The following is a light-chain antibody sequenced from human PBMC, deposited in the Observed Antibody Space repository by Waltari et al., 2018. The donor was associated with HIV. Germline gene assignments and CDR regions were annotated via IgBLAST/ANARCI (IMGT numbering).Light chain of an antibody. CDR2: GNS. Sequence: QSVLTPPPPVSGAPGQRVTISCTGSSSNIAAGYDVHWYQQLPGTAPKLLIYGNSKRPSGVPDRFAGSKSGTSASLAITGLQAEDEADYYCQSYDSSLSGSVFGGGTKLTVL. CDR1: SSNIAAGYD. V-gene: IGLV1-40*01. J-gene: IGLJ2*01. CDR3: QSYDSSLSGSV.